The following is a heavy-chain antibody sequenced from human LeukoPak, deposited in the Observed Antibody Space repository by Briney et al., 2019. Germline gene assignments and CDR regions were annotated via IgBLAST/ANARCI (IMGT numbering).Heavy chain of an antibody. CDR2: IYYSGST. CDR1: GGSISSSSYY. J-gene: IGHJ4*02. V-gene: IGHV4-39*07. CDR3: ARDHGSSSAPDY. Sequence: SETLSLTCTVSGGSISSSSYYWGWIRQPPGKGLEWIGSIYYSGSTYYNPSLKSRVTISMDTSKNQFSLKLSSVTAADTAVYYCARDHGSSSAPDYWGQGTLVTVSS. D-gene: IGHD6-13*01.